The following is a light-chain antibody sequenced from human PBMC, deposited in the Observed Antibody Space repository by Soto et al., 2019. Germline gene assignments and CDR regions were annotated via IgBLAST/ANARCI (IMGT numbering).Light chain of an antibody. V-gene: IGKV1-5*03. CDR3: QQYNSYSPWT. CDR1: QSISSW. J-gene: IGKJ1*01. Sequence: DIQMTQSPSTLSASVGDRVTITCRASQSISSWLAWYQQKPGKAPKLLIYKASSLESGVPSRFSGSGSGTEFTLPISSLQPHDFATYYCQQYNSYSPWTFGQGTKVEIK. CDR2: KAS.